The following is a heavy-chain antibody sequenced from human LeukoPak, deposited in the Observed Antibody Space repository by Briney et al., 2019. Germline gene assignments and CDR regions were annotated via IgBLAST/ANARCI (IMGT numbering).Heavy chain of an antibody. CDR2: INHSGST. CDR3: ARGQGTFDY. CDR1: GGSFSGYY. J-gene: IGHJ4*02. Sequence: SETLSLTCAVYGGSFSGYYWSWIRQPPGKGLEWIGEINHSGSTNYNPSLKSRVTISVDTSKNQFSLKLSSVTAADTAVYYCARGQGTFDYWGQGTLATVSS. D-gene: IGHD1-1*01. V-gene: IGHV4-34*01.